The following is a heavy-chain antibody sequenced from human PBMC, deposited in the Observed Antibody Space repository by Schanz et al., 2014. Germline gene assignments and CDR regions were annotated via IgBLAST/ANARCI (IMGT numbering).Heavy chain of an antibody. V-gene: IGHV3-48*01. J-gene: IGHJ4*02. CDR3: AKGQLLSYYFDY. D-gene: IGHD2-21*01. CDR2: ISPNGVTI. Sequence: AQLVESGGGVVQPGGSLRLSCAASGITFSGYSMNWVRQAPGKGLEWVAHISPNGVTIYYADSVKGRFTISRDDAKNSLYLQMNSLSAEDTAVYYCAKGQLLSYYFDYWGQGTLVTVSS. CDR1: GITFSGYS.